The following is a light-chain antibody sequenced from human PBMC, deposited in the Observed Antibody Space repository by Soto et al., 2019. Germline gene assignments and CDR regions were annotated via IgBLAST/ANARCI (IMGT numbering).Light chain of an antibody. CDR2: EDN. CDR1: KLGDKY. J-gene: IGLJ2*01. CDR3: QAWDSNTVV. V-gene: IGLV3-1*01. Sequence: SYELTQPPSVSVSPGQTASITCSGDKLGDKYVCWYQQKPGQSPVVVIYEDNKRPSRIPERFSGSNSGNIATLTISGTQAMDEADYYCQAWDSNTVVFGGGTQLTVL.